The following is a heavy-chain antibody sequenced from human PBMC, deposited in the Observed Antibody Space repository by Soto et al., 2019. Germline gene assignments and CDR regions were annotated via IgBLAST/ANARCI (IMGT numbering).Heavy chain of an antibody. J-gene: IGHJ4*02. V-gene: IGHV1-18*01. CDR3: ARDSITMVRGVIKSPPLY. D-gene: IGHD3-10*01. CDR2: ISAYNGNT. CDR1: GYTFTSYG. Sequence: QVQLVQSGAEVKKPGASVKVSCKASGYTFTSYGISWVRQAPGQGLEWMGWISAYNGNTNYAQKLQGRVTMTTDTTTSTAYMEVRSLRSDDTAVYYCARDSITMVRGVIKSPPLYWGQGTLVTVSS.